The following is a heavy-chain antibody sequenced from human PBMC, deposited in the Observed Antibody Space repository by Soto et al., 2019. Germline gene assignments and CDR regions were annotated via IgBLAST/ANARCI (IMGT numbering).Heavy chain of an antibody. CDR3: ARRRGPLDY. V-gene: IGHV4-39*01. CDR1: GGSISSSSYY. J-gene: IGHJ4*02. CDR2: IYYSGST. D-gene: IGHD3-10*01. Sequence: SETLSLTCTVSGGSISSSSYYWGWIRQPPGKGLEWIGSIYYSGSTYYNPSLKSRVTISVDTSKNQFSLKLSSVTAADTAVYYCARRRGPLDYWGQGILVTVSS.